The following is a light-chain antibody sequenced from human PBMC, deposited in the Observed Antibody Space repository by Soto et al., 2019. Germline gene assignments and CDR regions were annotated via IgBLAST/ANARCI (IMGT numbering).Light chain of an antibody. CDR3: PHYGHALWA. Sequence: EVVVTQSPGTLSLSPGERATLSCRASQRVTSDYLAWYQQKPGQSPRLLMSGASRRATGVPDRFSGSGSGTDFTLTIRRLDPEDFAVYYCPHYGHALWAFGQGTKVEIK. CDR2: GAS. J-gene: IGKJ1*01. CDR1: QRVTSDY. V-gene: IGKV3-20*01.